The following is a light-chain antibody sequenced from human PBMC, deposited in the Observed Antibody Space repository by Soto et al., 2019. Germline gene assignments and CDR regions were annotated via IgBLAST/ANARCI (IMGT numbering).Light chain of an antibody. CDR3: QQXXSXXLT. J-gene: IGKJ4*01. Sequence: EIVLTQSPGTLSLSPGERATLSCRASQRVSSSYLAWYQQKPGQAPRLLIYGASSRATGIPDRFSGSGSGTDFTLTIXXXXXXXFAVYYCQQXXSXXLTFGG. CDR1: QRVSSSY. V-gene: IGKV3-20*01. CDR2: GAS.